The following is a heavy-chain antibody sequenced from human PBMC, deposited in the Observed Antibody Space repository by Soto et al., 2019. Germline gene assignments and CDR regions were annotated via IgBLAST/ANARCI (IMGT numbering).Heavy chain of an antibody. Sequence: GGSLRLSCAASGFTFSSYSMNWVRQAPGKGLEWVSSISSSSSYTYYADSVKGRFTISRDNAKNSLYLQMNSLRAEDTAVYYCARLAVTRLYYYGMDVWGQGTTVTVSS. CDR3: ARLAVTRLYYYGMDV. V-gene: IGHV3-21*01. CDR2: ISSSSSYT. J-gene: IGHJ6*02. CDR1: GFTFSSYS. D-gene: IGHD4-4*01.